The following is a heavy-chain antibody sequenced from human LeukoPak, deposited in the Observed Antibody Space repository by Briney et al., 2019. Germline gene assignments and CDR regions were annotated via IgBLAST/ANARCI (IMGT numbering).Heavy chain of an antibody. CDR3: ARVVSFWYYYDSSGYCFDY. CDR2: ISSSGSTI. Sequence: GGSLRLSCAASGFTFSDYYMSWIRQAPGKGLEWVSYISSSGSTIYYADSVKGRFTISKDNAKNSLYLQMNSLRAEDTAVYYCARVVSFWYYYDSSGYCFDYWGQGTLVTVSS. CDR1: GFTFSDYY. J-gene: IGHJ4*02. V-gene: IGHV3-11*04. D-gene: IGHD3-22*01.